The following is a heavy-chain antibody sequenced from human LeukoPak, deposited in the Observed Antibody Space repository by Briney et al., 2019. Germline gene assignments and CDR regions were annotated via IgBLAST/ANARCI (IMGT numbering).Heavy chain of an antibody. D-gene: IGHD3-22*01. CDR1: GGSFSGYY. V-gene: IGHV4-34*01. Sequence: SETLSLTCAVYGGSFSGYYWSWIRQPPGKGLEWIGEINHSGSTNYNPSLKSRVTISVDTSKNQFSLKLSSVTAADTAVYYCARDHHPGYHDSLGFNWLDPWGQGTLVSVSS. CDR3: ARDHHPGYHDSLGFNWLDP. CDR2: INHSGST. J-gene: IGHJ5*02.